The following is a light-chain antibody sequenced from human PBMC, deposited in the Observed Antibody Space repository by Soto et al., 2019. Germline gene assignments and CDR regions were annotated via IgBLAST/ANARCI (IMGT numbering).Light chain of an antibody. CDR3: QQRSKWPPT. V-gene: IGKV3-11*01. J-gene: IGKJ4*01. CDR2: DAS. CDR1: QSVSRY. Sequence: EIVMTQSPGTLSLSPGDRANLSCRASQSVSRYLGWYQQKPGQAPRLLIYDASNRATGIPARFSGSGSGTDFTLTISSLEPEDFAVYYCQQRSKWPPTFGGGTKVDIK.